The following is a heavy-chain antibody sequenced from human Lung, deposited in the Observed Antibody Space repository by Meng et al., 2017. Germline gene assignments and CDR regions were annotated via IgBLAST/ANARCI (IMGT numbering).Heavy chain of an antibody. D-gene: IGHD1-1*01. CDR2: INRDGTKP. Sequence: EVGLVESGGSLVPPGGSLRLSCAAFGFNFTDHWMHWFRQGPGKVLVWVSRINRDGTKPTYADSVKGRFTISRDNAKNTLYLQMNNLRAEDTAFYYCTNDRLNHWGQGALVTVSS. V-gene: IGHV3-74*01. J-gene: IGHJ1*01. CDR3: TNDRLNH. CDR1: GFNFTDHW.